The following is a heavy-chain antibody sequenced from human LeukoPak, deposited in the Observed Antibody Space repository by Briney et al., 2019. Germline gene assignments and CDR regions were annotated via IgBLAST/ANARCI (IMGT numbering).Heavy chain of an antibody. CDR3: ANIDFWSGYSRPFDY. CDR1: GFTFSSYG. V-gene: IGHV3-30*02. D-gene: IGHD3-3*01. J-gene: IGHJ4*02. CDR2: IRYDGSSN. Sequence: GGSLRLSCAASGFTFSSYGMHWVRQAPGKGLEWVAFIRYDGSSNYYADSVKGRFTVSRDNSKNTLYLQMNSLRAEDTAVYYCANIDFWSGYSRPFDYWGQGTLVTVSS.